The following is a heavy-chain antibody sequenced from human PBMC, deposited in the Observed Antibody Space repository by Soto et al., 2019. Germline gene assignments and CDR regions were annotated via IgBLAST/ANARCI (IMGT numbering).Heavy chain of an antibody. D-gene: IGHD2-2*01. J-gene: IGHJ5*02. V-gene: IGHV1-58*01. CDR2: IVVGSGST. CDR3: AGVGSTAADL. Sequence: SVKVSCKASGFTFTNSAVQWVRQARGQRLEWIGWIVVGSGSTNFAQKFHERVTITRDMSTNTVYLELGSLTSEDTAVYYCAGVGSTAADLWGQGTLVTVSS. CDR1: GFTFTNSA.